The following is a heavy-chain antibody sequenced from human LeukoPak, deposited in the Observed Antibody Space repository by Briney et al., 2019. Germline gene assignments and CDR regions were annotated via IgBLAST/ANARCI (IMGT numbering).Heavy chain of an antibody. J-gene: IGHJ3*02. D-gene: IGHD6-6*01. V-gene: IGHV1-69*13. Sequence: ASVKVSCKASGGTFSSYAISWVRQAPGQGLEWMGGIIPIFGTANYAQKFQGRVTITADESTSTAYMELSSLRSEDTAVYYCARLSSIAARGAFDIWGQGTMVTVSS. CDR1: GGTFSSYA. CDR2: IIPIFGTA. CDR3: ARLSSIAARGAFDI.